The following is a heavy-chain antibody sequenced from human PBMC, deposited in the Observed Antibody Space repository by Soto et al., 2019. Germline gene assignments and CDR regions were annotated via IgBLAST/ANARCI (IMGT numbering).Heavy chain of an antibody. CDR3: ARGGKERFRGSGMDV. Sequence: QVQLVQSGAEVRKPGSSVRVSCKASGGRFSTYAFNWMRQAPGQGLECLGGIITFFGAAMYAQKFQGRVTITADELTTTAYVELSGLRSEDTAVYYCARGGKERFRGSGMDVWGQGTTVTVSS. CDR2: IITFFGAA. J-gene: IGHJ6*02. D-gene: IGHD1-1*01. V-gene: IGHV1-69*01. CDR1: GGRFSTYA.